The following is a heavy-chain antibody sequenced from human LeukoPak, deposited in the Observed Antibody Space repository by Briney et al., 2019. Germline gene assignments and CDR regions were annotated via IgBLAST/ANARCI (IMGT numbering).Heavy chain of an antibody. D-gene: IGHD6-6*01. CDR1: GYTFTGYY. J-gene: IGHJ4*02. CDR3: ARDPEFGSSRRYFDY. Sequence: ASVKVSCKASGYTFTGYYMHWVRQAPGQGLEWMGWINPNSGGTNYAQKFQGGVTMTRDTSISTAYMELSRLRSDDTAVYYCARDPEFGSSRRYFDYWGQGTLVTVSS. V-gene: IGHV1-2*02. CDR2: INPNSGGT.